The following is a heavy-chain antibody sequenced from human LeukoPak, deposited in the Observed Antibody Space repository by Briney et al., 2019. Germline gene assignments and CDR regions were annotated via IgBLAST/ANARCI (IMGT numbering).Heavy chain of an antibody. CDR1: GGSISSYY. CDR3: ARAGYGDSDFDY. J-gene: IGHJ4*02. D-gene: IGHD4-17*01. Sequence: SETLSLTCTVSGGSISSYYWSWIRQPPGKGLEWIGYIYYSGSTNYNPSLKSRVTISVDTSKNQFSLKLNSVTAADTAVYHCARAGYGDSDFDYWGQGTLVTVSS. V-gene: IGHV4-59*08. CDR2: IYYSGST.